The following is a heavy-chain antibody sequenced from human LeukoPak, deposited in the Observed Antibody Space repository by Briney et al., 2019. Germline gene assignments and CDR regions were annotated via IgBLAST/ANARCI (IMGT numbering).Heavy chain of an antibody. CDR2: IIHSGST. V-gene: IGHV4-34*12. Sequence: PSETLSLTCAVYGGSFSGHYWSWIRQPPGKGSEWIGEIIHSGSTNYNPSLKSRVTISVDTSKNQFSLKVRSVTAADTAVYYCARVSGLNNFDSWGQGTLVTVSS. J-gene: IGHJ4*02. D-gene: IGHD1/OR15-1a*01. CDR1: GGSFSGHY. CDR3: ARVSGLNNFDS.